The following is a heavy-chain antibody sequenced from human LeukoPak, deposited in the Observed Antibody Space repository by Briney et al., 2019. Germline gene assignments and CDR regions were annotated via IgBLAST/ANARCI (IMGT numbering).Heavy chain of an antibody. CDR3: AREGGFYRPLDY. J-gene: IGHJ4*02. CDR1: GGSVSSTNW. V-gene: IGHV4-4*02. Sequence: MASETLPLTCGVSGGSVSSTNWWTWIRQPPGKGLEWIGEVHLDGRTNFNPSLKSRLTMSVDLSENHVSLKLTSVTAADTAVYYCAREGGFYRPLDYSGQGTLVTVSS. CDR2: VHLDGRT. D-gene: IGHD6-25*01.